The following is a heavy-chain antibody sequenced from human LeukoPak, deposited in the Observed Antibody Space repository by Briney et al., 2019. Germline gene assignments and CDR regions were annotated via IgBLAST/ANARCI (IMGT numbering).Heavy chain of an antibody. J-gene: IGHJ6*02. D-gene: IGHD3-10*01. CDR3: ARDTPPPTGPVRGVILYGMDV. Sequence: PSQTLSLTCTVSGGSISSGDYYWSWIRQPPGKGLEWIGYIYYSGSTYYNPSLKSRVTISVDTSKNQFSLKLSSVTAADTAVYYCARDTPPPTGPVRGVILYGMDVWGQGTTVTVSS. CDR2: IYYSGST. CDR1: GGSISSGDYY. V-gene: IGHV4-30-4*01.